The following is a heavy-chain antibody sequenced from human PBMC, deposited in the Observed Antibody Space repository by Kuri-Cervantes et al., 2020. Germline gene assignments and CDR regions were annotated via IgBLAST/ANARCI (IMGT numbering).Heavy chain of an antibody. V-gene: IGHV1-2*02. CDR3: ASIERQWLVHYYGMDV. D-gene: IGHD6-19*01. CDR1: GYTFTGYY. Sequence: ASVKVSCKASGYTFTGYYIHWVRQAPGQGLEWMGLIDPNSGDKRYPQKFQGRVTMTLDTSISTAYMELSSLRSEDTAMYYCASIERQWLVHYYGMDVWGQGTTVTVSS. CDR2: IDPNSGDK. J-gene: IGHJ6*02.